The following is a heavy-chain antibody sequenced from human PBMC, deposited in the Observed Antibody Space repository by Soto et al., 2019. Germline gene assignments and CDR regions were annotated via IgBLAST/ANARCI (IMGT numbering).Heavy chain of an antibody. Sequence: WSLRLSCAASGFTFSSYAMSWVRQAPGKGLEWVSSISGSGGSTYYADSVKGRFTISRDNSKNTLYLQMNSLRAEDTAVYYCATECYDFWSGYYTDHWGQGTLVTVS. V-gene: IGHV3-23*01. CDR1: GFTFSSYA. J-gene: IGHJ5*02. CDR3: ATECYDFWSGYYTDH. CDR2: ISGSGGST. D-gene: IGHD3-3*01.